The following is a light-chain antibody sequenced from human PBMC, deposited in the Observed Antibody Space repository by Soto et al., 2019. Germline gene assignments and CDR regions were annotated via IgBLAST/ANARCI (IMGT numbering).Light chain of an antibody. Sequence: DIVMTQSPLSLPVTPGEPASISCTSNQSLLNSNGHNYLDWYVQKPGQSPLLLFYWASNRASGVPDRFSGSGSGTDFTLRISRVEAEDVGVYYCMQSLQTPVTFGPGTKVDLK. CDR1: QSLLNSNGHNY. J-gene: IGKJ3*01. CDR3: MQSLQTPVT. CDR2: WAS. V-gene: IGKV2-28*01.